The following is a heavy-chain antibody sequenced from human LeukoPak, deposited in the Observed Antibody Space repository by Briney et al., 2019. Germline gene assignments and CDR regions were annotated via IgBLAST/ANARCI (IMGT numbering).Heavy chain of an antibody. CDR2: INPDSGGA. CDR3: TLFNH. CDR1: RYTFTGYY. V-gene: IGHV1-2*02. J-gene: IGHJ4*02. D-gene: IGHD3-3*01. Sequence: ASVKVSCKASRYTFTGYYIQWMRQAPGQGLEWMGWINPDSGGADYAQKFQGRVTMTRDTSTSTAYMELTRLRSDDTAVYYCTLFNHWGQGTLVTVSS.